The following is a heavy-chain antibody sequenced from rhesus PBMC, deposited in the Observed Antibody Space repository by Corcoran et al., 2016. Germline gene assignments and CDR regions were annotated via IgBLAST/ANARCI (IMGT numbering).Heavy chain of an antibody. Sequence: VQLQESGPGLVKPSETLSLNCAASGGSIRDRYSWTCILQPPGKGLEWIGNIYGSSGSTYYNPSLKSRVTISKDTSKNQFSLKLSSVTAADTAVYYCASVSGSSSDYWGQGVLVTVSS. CDR3: ASVSGSSSDY. V-gene: IGHV4S7*01. CDR1: GGSIRDRYS. D-gene: IGHD3-16*01. J-gene: IGHJ4*01. CDR2: IYGSSGST.